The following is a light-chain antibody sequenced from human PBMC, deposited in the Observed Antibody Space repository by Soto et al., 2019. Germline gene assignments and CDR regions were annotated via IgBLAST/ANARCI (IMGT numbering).Light chain of an antibody. CDR2: DAS. J-gene: IGKJ2*01. Sequence: EIVLTQSPATLSLSPGERATLSCRASLSVSSYLAWYQQKPGQAPRLLIYDASNRATGIPARFSGSGSGTDFTLTISSLQSEDFAVYYCQLYQNWLFAFGQGTKVDIK. V-gene: IGKV3-11*01. CDR1: LSVSSY. CDR3: QLYQNWLFA.